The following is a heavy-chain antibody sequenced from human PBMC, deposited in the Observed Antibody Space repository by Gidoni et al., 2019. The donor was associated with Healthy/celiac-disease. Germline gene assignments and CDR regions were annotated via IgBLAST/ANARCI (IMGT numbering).Heavy chain of an antibody. D-gene: IGHD6-19*01. CDR3: ARDRTYSSGWTFDD. J-gene: IGHJ4*02. Sequence: VQLVESGGGLVKPGGSLRLPCAASGFTFSSYTMNWGRQAPGKGLEWVSSISSSSSDIYYADSVKGRFTISRDNAKNSLYRQRNSRRAEDTAVYYCARDRTYSSGWTFDDWGQGTLVTVSS. V-gene: IGHV3-21*01. CDR1: GFTFSSYT. CDR2: ISSSSSDI.